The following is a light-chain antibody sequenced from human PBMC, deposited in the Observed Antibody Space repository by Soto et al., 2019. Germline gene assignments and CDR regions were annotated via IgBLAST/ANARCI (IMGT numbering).Light chain of an antibody. Sequence: VVTQSPATLSVSPGERATLSCRASQSVSSNLAWYQQKPGQAPRLLIYGASTRATGIPARFSGSGSGTEFTLTISSLQSEDFAVYYCHQYDNWPKTFGQGTRLEVK. J-gene: IGKJ5*01. V-gene: IGKV3-15*01. CDR3: HQYDNWPKT. CDR2: GAS. CDR1: QSVSSN.